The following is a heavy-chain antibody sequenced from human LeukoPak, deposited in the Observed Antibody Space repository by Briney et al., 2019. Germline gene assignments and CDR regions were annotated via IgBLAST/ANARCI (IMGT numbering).Heavy chain of an antibody. CDR1: GFSFDDYG. Sequence: GGSLRLSCAASGFSFDDYGMSWVRQAPGKGLEWVCRINANGASTAYADSVKGRFTISRDNAKNSLYLQMNSLRTEDTALYYCAKDMSGYSGLDYWGQGTLVTVSS. V-gene: IGHV3-20*04. J-gene: IGHJ4*02. D-gene: IGHD5-12*01. CDR2: INANGAST. CDR3: AKDMSGYSGLDY.